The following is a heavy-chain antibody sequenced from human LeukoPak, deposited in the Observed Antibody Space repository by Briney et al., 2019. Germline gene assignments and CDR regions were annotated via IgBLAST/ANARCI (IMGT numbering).Heavy chain of an antibody. CDR3: AKEREYCSSGSCHYDLDV. V-gene: IGHV4-59*01. CDR1: GGSFSDYY. D-gene: IGHD2-15*01. J-gene: IGHJ6*02. Sequence: SETLSLTCAVYGGSFSDYYWSWIRQSPGKGLEWIGYIYYTGSTNYNPSLKSRVTISVDTSKNQFSLKLSSVTAADTAAYYCAKEREYCSSGSCHYDLDVWGQGTTVTVSS. CDR2: IYYTGST.